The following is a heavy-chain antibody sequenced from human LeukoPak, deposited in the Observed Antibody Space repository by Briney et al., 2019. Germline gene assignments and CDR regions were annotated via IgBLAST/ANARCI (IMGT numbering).Heavy chain of an antibody. D-gene: IGHD1-26*01. J-gene: IGHJ3*01. Sequence: GGSLRLSCAASGFTFSSYGMHWVRQAPGKGLEWVAFIRYDGSNKYYADSVKGRFTISRDNSKNTLYLQMNSLRAEDTAVYYCAKAYRYSGSYLGDAFGVWGQRTMVTVSS. CDR2: IRYDGSNK. CDR3: AKAYRYSGSYLGDAFGV. CDR1: GFTFSSYG. V-gene: IGHV3-30*02.